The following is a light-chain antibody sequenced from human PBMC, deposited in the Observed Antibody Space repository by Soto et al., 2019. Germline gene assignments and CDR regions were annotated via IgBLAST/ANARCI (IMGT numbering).Light chain of an antibody. CDR3: QQYDTSPLT. Sequence: EIVLTQSPGILSLSPGERATLSCRASQSVSSSYLAWYQHKPGQAPRLLIYGASSRATGIPDRFSGSGSGTDFTLTISRLEPEDFAVYYCQQYDTSPLTFGGGTKVEIK. CDR2: GAS. J-gene: IGKJ4*01. V-gene: IGKV3-20*01. CDR1: QSVSSSY.